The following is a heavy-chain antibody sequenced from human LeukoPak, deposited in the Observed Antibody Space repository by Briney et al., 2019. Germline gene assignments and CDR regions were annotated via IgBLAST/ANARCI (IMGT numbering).Heavy chain of an antibody. CDR1: GGTFSSYA. CDR2: IILILGIA. V-gene: IGHV1-69*04. D-gene: IGHD3-22*01. Sequence: GASVKVSCKASGGTFSSYAISWVRQAPGQGLEWMGRIILILGIANYAQKFQGRVTITADKSTSAAYMELSSLRSEDTAVYYCARVMAEANMIVLDYWGQGTLVTVSS. CDR3: ARVMAEANMIVLDY. J-gene: IGHJ4*02.